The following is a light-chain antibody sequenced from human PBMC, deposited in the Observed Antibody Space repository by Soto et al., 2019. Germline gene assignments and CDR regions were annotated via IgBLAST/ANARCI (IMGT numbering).Light chain of an antibody. CDR3: SSYTSSSTLYV. J-gene: IGLJ1*01. Sequence: SALTQPASVSGSPGQSITISCTGISSDVGGYNYVSWYQQHPGKAPKLMIYDVSNRPSGVSNRFSGSKSGNTASLTISGLQAEDEADYYCSSYTSSSTLYVFGTGTKLTVL. CDR2: DVS. CDR1: SSDVGGYNY. V-gene: IGLV2-14*01.